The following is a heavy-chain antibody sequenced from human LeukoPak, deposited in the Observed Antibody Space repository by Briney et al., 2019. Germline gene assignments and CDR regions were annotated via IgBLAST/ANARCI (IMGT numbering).Heavy chain of an antibody. D-gene: IGHD1-26*01. J-gene: IGHJ3*02. CDR2: IYYSGST. CDR3: ASRHIVGATYDAFDI. V-gene: IGHV4-59*01. CDR1: GGSISSYY. Sequence: PSETLSLTCTVSGGSISSYYWSWIRQPLGKGLEWIGYIYYSGSTNYNPSLKSRVTISVDTSKNQFSLKLSSVTAADTAVYYCASRHIVGATYDAFDIWGQGTMVTVSS.